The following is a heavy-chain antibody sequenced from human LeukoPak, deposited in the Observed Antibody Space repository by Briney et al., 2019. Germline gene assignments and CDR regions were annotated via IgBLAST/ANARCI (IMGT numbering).Heavy chain of an antibody. CDR2: INHSGST. D-gene: IGHD2-21*02. Sequence: PSETLSLTCAVYGGSFSGYYWSWIRQPPGKGLEWIGEINHSGSTNYNPSLKSRVTISVDTSKNQFSLKLSSVTAADTAVYYCARRPPGVTPDYWGQGTLVTVSS. CDR3: ARRPPGVTPDY. V-gene: IGHV4-34*01. CDR1: GGSFSGYY. J-gene: IGHJ4*02.